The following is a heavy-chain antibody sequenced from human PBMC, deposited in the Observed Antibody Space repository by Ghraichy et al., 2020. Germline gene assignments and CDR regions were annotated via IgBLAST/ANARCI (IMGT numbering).Heavy chain of an antibody. Sequence: GGSLRLSCAASGFTSTKTWMNWVRQAPGKGLEWVGRIRSETDGGTSDYAAPVKGRFTVSRDGLTHTLFLQMNSLKAEDTAMYYCTTFICSSDSCVEYWGQGALVTVSS. CDR3: TTFICSSDSCVEY. CDR2: IRSETDGGTS. V-gene: IGHV3-15*07. J-gene: IGHJ4*02. CDR1: GFTSTKTW. D-gene: IGHD2-2*01.